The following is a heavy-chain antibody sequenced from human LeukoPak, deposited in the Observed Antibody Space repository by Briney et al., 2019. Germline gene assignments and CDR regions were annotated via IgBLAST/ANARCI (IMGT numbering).Heavy chain of an antibody. CDR1: GFTFSNYW. J-gene: IGHJ4*02. CDR3: SRVAIGAGTFI. D-gene: IGHD6-13*01. CDR2: IKTDGSIT. Sequence: GGSLRLSCATSGFTFSNYWMYWVRQAPGRGPESVSRIKTDGSITGYADSVKGRFTVSRDNAKGTLYPQVNSLRVEDTAVYYCSRVAIGAGTFIGGQGTGVSVPT. V-gene: IGHV3-74*01.